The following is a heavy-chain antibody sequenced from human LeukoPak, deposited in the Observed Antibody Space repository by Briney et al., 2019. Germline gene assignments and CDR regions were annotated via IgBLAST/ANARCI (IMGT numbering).Heavy chain of an antibody. CDR3: AKVGGYSYGPNDY. V-gene: IGHV3-23*01. Sequence: PGGSLRLSCAASGFTFSSYAMSWVRQAPGKGLEWVSAISGRGGSTYYADSVKGRFTISRDNSKNTLYLQMNSLRAEDTAVYYCAKVGGYSYGPNDYWGQGTLVTVSS. CDR2: ISGRGGST. J-gene: IGHJ4*02. D-gene: IGHD5-18*01. CDR1: GFTFSSYA.